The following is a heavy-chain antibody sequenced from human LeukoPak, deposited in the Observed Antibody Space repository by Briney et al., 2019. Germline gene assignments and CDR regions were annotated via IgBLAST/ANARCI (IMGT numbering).Heavy chain of an antibody. CDR1: GFTFSSYS. J-gene: IGHJ4*02. V-gene: IGHV3-48*01. CDR2: ISSSSSTI. Sequence: GGSLRLSCAASGFTFSSYSMNWVRQAPGKGLEWVSYISSSSSTIYYADSVKGRFTISRDNAKNSLYLQMNSLRAEDTAVYYCAREGSYDLFDFDYWGQGTLVTVSS. D-gene: IGHD3-16*01. CDR3: AREGSYDLFDFDY.